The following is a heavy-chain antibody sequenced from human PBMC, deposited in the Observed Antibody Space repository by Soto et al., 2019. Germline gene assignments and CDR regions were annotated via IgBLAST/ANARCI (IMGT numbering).Heavy chain of an antibody. CDR2: IYYSGST. CDR3: AREYGYYVSSGYYHLSWFDP. D-gene: IGHD3-22*01. CDR1: GGSISSYY. J-gene: IGHJ5*02. Sequence: SETLSLTCTVSGGSISSYYWSWIRQPPGKGLEWIGYIYYSGSTNYNPSLKSRVTISVDTSKNQFSLKLSSVTAADTAVYYCAREYGYYVSSGYYHLSWFDPSGRGTLVTVSS. V-gene: IGHV4-59*01.